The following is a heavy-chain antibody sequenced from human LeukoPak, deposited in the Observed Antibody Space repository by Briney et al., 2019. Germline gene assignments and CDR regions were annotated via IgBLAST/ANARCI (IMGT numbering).Heavy chain of an antibody. D-gene: IGHD1-14*01. J-gene: IGHJ4*02. CDR1: GFTFSSHA. V-gene: IGHV3-23*01. Sequence: PGGSLRLSCTASGFTFSSHAMSWVRQAPGKGLEWVSAISGSGDGTYYADSVKGRFTISRDNSKNTLYLQMISLRAEDTAVYYCAKPPVRVNRVFDYWGPGTLVTVSS. CDR2: ISGSGDGT. CDR3: AKPPVRVNRVFDY.